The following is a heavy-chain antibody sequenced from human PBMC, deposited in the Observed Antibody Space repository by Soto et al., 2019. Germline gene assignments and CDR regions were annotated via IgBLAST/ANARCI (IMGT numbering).Heavy chain of an antibody. J-gene: IGHJ4*02. CDR2: ISYDGSNK. Sequence: CCAASGFTVDGCGVHGGRQARGTGLERVAVISYDGSNKYYADSVKGRFTISRDNSKNTLYLQMNSLRAEDTAVYYCAKDHGSYPFDYWGQGTLVTVSS. CDR1: GFTVDGCG. V-gene: IGHV3-30*18. D-gene: IGHD1-26*01. CDR3: AKDHGSYPFDY.